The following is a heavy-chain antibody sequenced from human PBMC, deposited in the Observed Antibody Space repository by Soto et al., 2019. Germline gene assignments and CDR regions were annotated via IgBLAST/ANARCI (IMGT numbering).Heavy chain of an antibody. Sequence: ASVKVSCKASGYTFTSYDINWVRQATGQGLEWMGWMNPNSGNTDYAQKFQGRVTMTRNTSISTAYMELSSLRSEDTAVYYCARDLRYSSSCYNLFDPWGQGTPVIVSS. J-gene: IGHJ5*02. CDR2: MNPNSGNT. CDR1: GYTFTSYD. CDR3: ARDLRYSSSCYNLFDP. V-gene: IGHV1-8*01. D-gene: IGHD6-13*01.